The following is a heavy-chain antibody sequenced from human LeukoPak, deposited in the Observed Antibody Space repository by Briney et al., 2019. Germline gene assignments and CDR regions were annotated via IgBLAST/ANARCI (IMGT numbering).Heavy chain of an antibody. V-gene: IGHV4-34*01. CDR3: ARGKYDFWSGYYMGYYFDY. Sequence: SETLSLTCAVYGGSFSGYYWNWIRQPPGKGLEWIGEINHSGSTNYNPSLKSRVTISVDTSKNQFSLKLSSVTAADTAVYYCARGKYDFWSGYYMGYYFDYWGQGTLVTVSS. CDR2: INHSGST. D-gene: IGHD3-3*01. J-gene: IGHJ4*02. CDR1: GGSFSGYY.